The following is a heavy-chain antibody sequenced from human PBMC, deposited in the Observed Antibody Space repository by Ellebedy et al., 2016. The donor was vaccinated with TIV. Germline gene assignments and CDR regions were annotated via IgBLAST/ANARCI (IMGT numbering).Heavy chain of an antibody. CDR3: ARDGVVDGLTPYYFDY. V-gene: IGHV3-21*06. Sequence: GESLKISCAASGFSLNTYGMSWVRQSPGQGLEWVSSISGGGSYIDYADSLKGRFTISRDNAKNSLYLEMNSLRVEGTAVYYCARDGVVDGLTPYYFDYWGRGTPVTVSS. J-gene: IGHJ4*02. D-gene: IGHD2-15*01. CDR2: ISGGGSYI. CDR1: GFSLNTYG.